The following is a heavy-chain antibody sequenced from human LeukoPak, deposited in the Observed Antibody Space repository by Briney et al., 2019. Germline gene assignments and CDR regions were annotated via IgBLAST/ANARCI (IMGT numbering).Heavy chain of an antibody. CDR1: GFTFSSYG. Sequence: GGSLRLSCVVSGFTFSSYGMHWVRQAPGKGLEWVAATSYDGTNKYYADSVKGRFTISRDNAKNSLYLQMNSLRAEDTAVYYCARDWVRSSCTDWGQGTLVTVSS. J-gene: IGHJ4*02. V-gene: IGHV3-30*03. CDR2: TSYDGTNK. CDR3: ARDWVRSSCTD. D-gene: IGHD6-13*01.